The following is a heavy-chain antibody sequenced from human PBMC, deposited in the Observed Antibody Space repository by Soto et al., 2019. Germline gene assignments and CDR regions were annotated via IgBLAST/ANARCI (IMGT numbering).Heavy chain of an antibody. CDR3: AEGFALGH. CDR2: TYYRSKWYN. V-gene: IGHV6-1*01. J-gene: IGHJ4*02. Sequence: SQTLSLTCAISGDSVSRNTAAWNWLRQSPSRGLEWLGRTYYRSKWYNDYAASVKSRITISPDTSKNQFSLQLSSVTPEDTAVYYCAEGFALGHWGQGTLVTVSS. CDR1: GDSVSRNTAA. D-gene: IGHD3-16*01.